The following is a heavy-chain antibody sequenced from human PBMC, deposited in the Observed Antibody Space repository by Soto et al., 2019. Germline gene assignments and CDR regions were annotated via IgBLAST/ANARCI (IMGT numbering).Heavy chain of an antibody. CDR3: ARCRYARSFDY. D-gene: IGHD2-15*01. J-gene: IGHJ4*02. CDR2: INYSGRT. Sequence: LSLTCAVYGGSLSGYYWSWIRQPPGKGLEWIGEINYSGRTNYNPSLKSRVTMSVDTSKNQFSLNVSSLTAADTAIYYCARCRYARSFDYWGQGSLVTVSS. CDR1: GGSLSGYY. V-gene: IGHV4-34*01.